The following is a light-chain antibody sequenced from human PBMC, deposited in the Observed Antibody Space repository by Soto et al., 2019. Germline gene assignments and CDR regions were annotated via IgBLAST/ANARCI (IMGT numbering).Light chain of an antibody. J-gene: IGKJ1*01. CDR2: GAS. CDR3: QQYGSSPWT. V-gene: IGKV3-20*01. Sequence: EIVLKQSAGTLSLYKGGRATLSCRASQNVDSSFLAWYQQKPGQAPRLLIYGASSRATGIPDRFSGSGSGTDFTLTISRLEPEDFAVYYCQQYGSSPWTFGQGTKVDIK. CDR1: QNVDSSF.